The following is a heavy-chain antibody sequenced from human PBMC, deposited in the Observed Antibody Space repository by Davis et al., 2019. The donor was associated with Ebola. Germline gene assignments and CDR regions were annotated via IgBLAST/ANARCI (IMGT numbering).Heavy chain of an antibody. CDR3: AGTNRGSSSSKFDY. J-gene: IGHJ4*02. D-gene: IGHD6-6*01. Sequence: MPSETLSLTCAVYGGSFSGYYWRWIRQPPGKGLEWIGEINHSGSTNYNPSLKSRVTISVDTSKNQFSLKLSSVTAADTAVYYCAGTNRGSSSSKFDYWGQGTLVTVSS. CDR1: GGSFSGYY. CDR2: INHSGST. V-gene: IGHV4-34*01.